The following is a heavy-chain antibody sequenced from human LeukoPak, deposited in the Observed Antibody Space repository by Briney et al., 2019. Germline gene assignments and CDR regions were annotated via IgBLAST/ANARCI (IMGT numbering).Heavy chain of an antibody. CDR3: ARDEGYYDSSGYKYYFDY. Sequence: SVKVSCTASGGTFSSYTISWVRQAPGQGLEWMGRIIPILGIANYAQKFQGRVTITADKSTSTAYMELSSLRSEDTAVYYCARDEGYYDSSGYKYYFDYWGQGTLVTVSS. CDR2: IIPILGIA. D-gene: IGHD3-22*01. V-gene: IGHV1-69*04. CDR1: GGTFSSYT. J-gene: IGHJ4*02.